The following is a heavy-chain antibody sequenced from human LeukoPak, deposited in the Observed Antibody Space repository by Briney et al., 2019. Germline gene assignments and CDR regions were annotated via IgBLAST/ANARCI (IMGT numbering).Heavy chain of an antibody. CDR1: GFTFSSYS. J-gene: IGHJ4*02. Sequence: PGGSLRLSCAASGFTFSSYSMNWVRQAPGKGLEWVSSISSSSSYIYYADSVKGRFTISRDNAKNSLYLQMNSLRAEDTAVYYCARGFLRCITSFGVSENGHIDYWGQGTLVTVSS. D-gene: IGHD3-3*01. CDR2: ISSSSSYI. CDR3: ARGFLRCITSFGVSENGHIDY. V-gene: IGHV3-21*01.